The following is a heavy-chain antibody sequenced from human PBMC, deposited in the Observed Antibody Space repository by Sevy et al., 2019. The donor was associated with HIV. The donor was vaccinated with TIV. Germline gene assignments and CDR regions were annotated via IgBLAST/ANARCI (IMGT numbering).Heavy chain of an antibody. CDR3: AREGRASNSAFDY. D-gene: IGHD3-10*01. CDR2: IYYSGST. CDR1: GGSISSYY. V-gene: IGHV4-59*01. J-gene: IGHJ4*02. Sequence: SETLSLTCTVSGGSISSYYWSWIRQPPGKGLEWIGYIYYSGSTNYNPSLKSRVTIPVTTSKNQFSLKLGSVTAADTAVYYCAREGRASNSAFDYWGQGTLVTVSS.